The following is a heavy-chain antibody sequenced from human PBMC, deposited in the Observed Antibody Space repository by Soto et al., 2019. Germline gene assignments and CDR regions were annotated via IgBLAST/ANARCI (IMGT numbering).Heavy chain of an antibody. CDR2: FDPEDGET. J-gene: IGHJ5*02. V-gene: IGHV1-24*01. Sequence: ASVKVSCKVSGYTLTELSMHWVRQAPGKGLEWMGGFDPEDGETIYAQKFQGRVTMTEDTSTDTAYMELSSLRSEDTAVYYCATDHTSSRNKPLEWLISPGFDPWGQGSLVTVSS. CDR3: ATDHTSSRNKPLEWLISPGFDP. CDR1: GYTLTELS. D-gene: IGHD3-3*01.